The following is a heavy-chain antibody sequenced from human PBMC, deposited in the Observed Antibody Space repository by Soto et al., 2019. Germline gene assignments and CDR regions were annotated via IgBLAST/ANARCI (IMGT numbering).Heavy chain of an antibody. V-gene: IGHV4-39*01. J-gene: IGHJ5*02. CDR1: CGSISSFAYY. CDR2: VYYNENT. D-gene: IGHD3-10*01. Sequence: PSETLSLTCTFSCGSISSFAYYWGWIRQPPGKGLEWIGTVYYNENTYYNPSLKSRVTISVDTAKNQFSLNLRSVTAADTAIYFCARRERYYGSPGWFDPWGQGTLVTVSS. CDR3: ARRERYYGSPGWFDP.